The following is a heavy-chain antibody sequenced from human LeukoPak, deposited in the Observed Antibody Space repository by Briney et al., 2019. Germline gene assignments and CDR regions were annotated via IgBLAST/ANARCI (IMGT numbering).Heavy chain of an antibody. D-gene: IGHD4-17*01. J-gene: IGHJ4*02. CDR3: ASDVHVTTPHYFDY. CDR1: GFTFSSYG. V-gene: IGHV3-23*01. CDR2: ISGSGGST. Sequence: PGGSLRLSCAASGFTFSSYGMSWVRQAPGKGLEWVSAISGSGGSTYYADSVKGRFTISRDNSKNTLYLQMNSLRAEDTAVYYCASDVHVTTPHYFDYWGQGTLVTVSS.